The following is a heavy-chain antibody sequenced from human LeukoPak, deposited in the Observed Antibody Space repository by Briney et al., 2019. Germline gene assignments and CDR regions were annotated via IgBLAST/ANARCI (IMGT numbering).Heavy chain of an antibody. CDR2: INSDGSST. CDR3: ARGRDWFDP. J-gene: IGHJ5*02. CDR1: GFTFDDYG. Sequence: GGSLRLSCAASGFTFDDYGMSWVRQAPGKGLVWVSRINSDGSSTSYADSVKGRFTISRDNAKNTLYLQMNSLRAEDTAVYYCARGRDWFDPWGQGTLVTVSS. V-gene: IGHV3-74*01.